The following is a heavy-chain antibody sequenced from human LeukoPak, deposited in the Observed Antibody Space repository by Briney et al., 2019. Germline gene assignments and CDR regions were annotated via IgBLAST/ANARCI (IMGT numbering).Heavy chain of an antibody. D-gene: IGHD2-2*01. J-gene: IGHJ4*02. Sequence: ASVKVSCKASGYTFTGYYMHWGRQAPGQGLEWMGWINPNSGGTNYAQRFQGRVTMTRDTSISTAYMELSRLRSDDTAVYYCASGCSSTSCYEYYFAYWGQGTLVTVSS. CDR3: ASGCSSTSCYEYYFAY. CDR1: GYTFTGYY. V-gene: IGHV1-2*02. CDR2: INPNSGGT.